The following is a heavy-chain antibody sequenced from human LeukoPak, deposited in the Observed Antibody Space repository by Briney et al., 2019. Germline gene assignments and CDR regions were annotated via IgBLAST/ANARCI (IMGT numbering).Heavy chain of an antibody. J-gene: IGHJ4*02. Sequence: GGSLRLSCAASGFTFSSYEMNWVRQAPGKGLEWLSYISSSGATTHYADSVKGRFTISRDNAKNSLSLQMNSLRAEDTAVYYCARGPGKASFDHWGQGTLVTVSS. V-gene: IGHV3-48*03. CDR3: ARGPGKASFDH. D-gene: IGHD3-10*01. CDR1: GFTFSSYE. CDR2: ISSSGATT.